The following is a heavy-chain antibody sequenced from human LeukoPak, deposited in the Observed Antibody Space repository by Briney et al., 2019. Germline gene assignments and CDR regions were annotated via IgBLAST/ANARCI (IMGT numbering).Heavy chain of an antibody. CDR2: INPNSGGT. CDR1: GYTFTGYY. CDR3: ARADYYYDSSGHYRGNWFDP. J-gene: IGHJ5*02. Sequence: ASVKVSCKASGYTFTGYYMHWVRQAPGQGLEWMGWINPNSGGTNYAQKFQGRVTMTRDTSISTAYMELSRLRSDDTAVYYCARADYYYDSSGHYRGNWFDPWGQGTLVTVSS. V-gene: IGHV1-2*02. D-gene: IGHD3-22*01.